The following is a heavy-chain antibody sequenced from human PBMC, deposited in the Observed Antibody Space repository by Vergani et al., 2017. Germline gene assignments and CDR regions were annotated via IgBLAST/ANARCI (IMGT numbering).Heavy chain of an antibody. CDR1: GYSISSGYY. CDR3: ARGLAEGRIVDAFDI. Sequence: QVQLQESGPGLVKPSETLSLTCADSGYSISSGYYWGWIRQPPGKGLEWIGSIYHSGGTYYNPSLTSRVTISVDTSKNQFSLKLSSVTAADTAVYYCARGLAEGRIVDAFDIWGQGTMVTVSS. J-gene: IGHJ3*02. CDR2: IYHSGGT. V-gene: IGHV4-38-2*01. D-gene: IGHD2-15*01.